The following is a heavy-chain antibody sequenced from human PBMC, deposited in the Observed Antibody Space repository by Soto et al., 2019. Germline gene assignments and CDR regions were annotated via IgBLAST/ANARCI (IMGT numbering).Heavy chain of an antibody. V-gene: IGHV1-18*04. CDR1: GYTFTSYG. Sequence: GASVKVSCKASGYTFTSYGISWVRQAPGQGLEWMGWIRAYNGYTNYAQKFQGRVTISTDTSTGTAYMELRSLISDDTAVYYCVRASDGYSSGSYVGYFDYWGQGTLVTVSS. D-gene: IGHD6-19*01. CDR2: IRAYNGYT. CDR3: VRASDGYSSGSYVGYFDY. J-gene: IGHJ4*02.